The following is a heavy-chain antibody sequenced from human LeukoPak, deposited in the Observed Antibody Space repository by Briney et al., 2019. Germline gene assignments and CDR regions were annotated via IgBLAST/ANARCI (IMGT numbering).Heavy chain of an antibody. D-gene: IGHD2-2*02. CDR3: ARDKGYCSSTSCYMNAFDI. Sequence: GASVKVSCKASGYTFTSYGISWVRQAPGQGLEWMGWISAYNGNTNYAQKLQGRVTMTTDTSTSTAYMELRSLRSDDTAVYYCARDKGYCSSTSCYMNAFDIWGQGTMVTVSS. CDR2: ISAYNGNT. J-gene: IGHJ3*02. V-gene: IGHV1-18*01. CDR1: GYTFTSYG.